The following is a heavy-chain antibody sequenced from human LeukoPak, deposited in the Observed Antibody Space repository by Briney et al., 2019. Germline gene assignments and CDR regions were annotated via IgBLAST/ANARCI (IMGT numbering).Heavy chain of an antibody. CDR1: GGSLSSYY. V-gene: IGHV4-4*07. Sequence: SETLSLTCTVSGGSLSSYYWSWIRQPAGKGLEWIGRIYTSGSTNYNPSLKSRVTMSVDTSKNQFSLKLSSVTAADTAVYYCASALFPWAEYFQHWGQGTLVTVSS. CDR3: ASALFPWAEYFQH. CDR2: IYTSGST. D-gene: IGHD2-21*01. J-gene: IGHJ1*01.